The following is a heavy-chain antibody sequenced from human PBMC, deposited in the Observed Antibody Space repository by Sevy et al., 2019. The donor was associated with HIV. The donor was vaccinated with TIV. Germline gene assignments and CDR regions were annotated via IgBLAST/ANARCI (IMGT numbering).Heavy chain of an antibody. CDR2: ITSSSNTI. V-gene: IGHV3-48*02. CDR3: ARDRGRGEVALDL. J-gene: IGHJ5*02. Sequence: GGSLRLSCAASEFRFRDYRMNWVRQAPGKGLEWVSYITSSSNTINYADSVKGRFTISRDNGRNSLYLQINSLGHEDTAVYYCARDRGRGEVALDLWGQGTLVTVSS. D-gene: IGHD3-10*01. CDR1: EFRFRDYR.